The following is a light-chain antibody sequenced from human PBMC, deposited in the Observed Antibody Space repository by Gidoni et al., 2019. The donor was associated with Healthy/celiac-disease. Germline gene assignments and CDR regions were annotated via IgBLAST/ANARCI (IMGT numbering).Light chain of an antibody. J-gene: IGKJ2*01. CDR2: CAS. Sequence: DIVMTQSPDSFAVSLCERTTLNCKSSQSVLYSSNNKNYLAWYQQKPGQPPKLLIYCASTLEAGVPDRFTGGGSGTDFTLTISSLQAEDVAVYYCQQHYSTPYTFGQGTKLEIK. CDR1: QSVLYSSNNKNY. V-gene: IGKV4-1*01. CDR3: QQHYSTPYT.